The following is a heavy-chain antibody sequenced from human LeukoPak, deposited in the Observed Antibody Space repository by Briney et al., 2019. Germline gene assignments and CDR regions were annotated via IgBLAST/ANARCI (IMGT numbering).Heavy chain of an antibody. CDR2: INPNSGGT. D-gene: IGHD5-12*01. CDR1: GYTFIGYY. J-gene: IGHJ4*02. V-gene: IGHV1-2*02. CDR3: ARAYTGFEAFDY. Sequence: GASVKVSCTASGYTFIGYYMHWVRQAPGQGLEWMGWINPNSGGTNYAQKFQDRVTMTRDTSISTAYMELSRLRSDDTAMYFCARAYTGFEAFDYWGQGTLVTVSS.